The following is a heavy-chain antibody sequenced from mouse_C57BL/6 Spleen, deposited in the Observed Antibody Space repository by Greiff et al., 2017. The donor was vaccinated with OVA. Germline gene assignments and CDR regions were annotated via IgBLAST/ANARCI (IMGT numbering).Heavy chain of an antibody. D-gene: IGHD1-1*01. CDR3: ARQGVITTVVATEDYAMDY. CDR1: GFSLTSYG. J-gene: IGHJ4*01. Sequence: VKLMESGPGLVAPSQSLSITCTVSGFSLTSYGVHWVRQPPGKGLEWLVVIWSDGSTTYNSALKSRLSISKDNSKSQVFLKMNSLQTDDTAMYYCARQGVITTVVATEDYAMDYWGQGTSVTVSS. CDR2: IWSDGST. V-gene: IGHV2-6-1*01.